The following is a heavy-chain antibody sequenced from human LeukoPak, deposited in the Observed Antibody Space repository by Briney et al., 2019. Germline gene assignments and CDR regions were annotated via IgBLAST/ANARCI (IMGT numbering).Heavy chain of an antibody. CDR2: IYYSGST. V-gene: IGHV4-59*08. Sequence: PSETLSLTCAVSGGSISSYYWSWIRQPPGKGLEWIGYIYYSGSTNYNPSLKSRVTISVDTSKNQFSLNLSSVTAADTAVYYCARIDRAVAGTIDYWGQGTLVTVSS. CDR1: GGSISSYY. CDR3: ARIDRAVAGTIDY. J-gene: IGHJ4*02. D-gene: IGHD6-19*01.